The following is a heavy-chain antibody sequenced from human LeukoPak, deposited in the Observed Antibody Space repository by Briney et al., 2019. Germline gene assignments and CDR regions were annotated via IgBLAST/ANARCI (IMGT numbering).Heavy chain of an antibody. CDR2: IYYSGST. Sequence: SETLSLTCTVSGGSISSYYWSWIRQPPGKGLELIGYIYYSGSTNYNPSLKSRVTISVDTSKSQFSLKLSSVTAADTAVYYCARLVGSFYMDVWGKGTTVTVSS. CDR3: ARLVGSFYMDV. CDR1: GGSISSYY. V-gene: IGHV4-59*01. D-gene: IGHD2-15*01. J-gene: IGHJ6*03.